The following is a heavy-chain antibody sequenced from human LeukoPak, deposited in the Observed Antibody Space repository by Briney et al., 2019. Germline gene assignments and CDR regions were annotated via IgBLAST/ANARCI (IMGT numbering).Heavy chain of an antibody. CDR1: GYTLTSYG. J-gene: IGHJ6*03. CDR3: AREVARFLEWLPYYYYMDV. D-gene: IGHD3-3*01. CDR2: ISAYNGNT. Sequence: ASVKVSCKASGYTLTSYGISWVRQAPGQGLEWMGWISAYNGNTNYAQKLQGRVTMTTDTSTSTAYMELRSLRSDDTAVYYCAREVARFLEWLPYYYYMDVWGKGTTVTVSS. V-gene: IGHV1-18*01.